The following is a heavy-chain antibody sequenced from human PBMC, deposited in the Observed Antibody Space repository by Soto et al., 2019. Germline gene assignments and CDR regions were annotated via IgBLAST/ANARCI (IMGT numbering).Heavy chain of an antibody. CDR1: GFTFSSYA. V-gene: IGHV3-23*01. CDR2: ISGSGGST. Sequence: PGGSLRLSCAASGFTFSSYAMSWGRQAPWKGLEWVSAISGSGGSTYYADSVKGRFTISRDNSKNTLYLQMNSLRAEDTAVYYCAKGYCSGGSCYWFDPWGQGTLVTVSS. CDR3: AKGYCSGGSCYWFDP. J-gene: IGHJ5*02. D-gene: IGHD2-15*01.